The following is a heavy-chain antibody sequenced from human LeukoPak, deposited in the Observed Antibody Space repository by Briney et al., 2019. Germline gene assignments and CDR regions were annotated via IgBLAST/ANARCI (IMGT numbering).Heavy chain of an antibody. J-gene: IGHJ4*02. D-gene: IGHD4-23*01. CDR3: ARAGGIRWPFDY. CDR1: GGSISSYY. V-gene: IGHV4-59*01. Sequence: SETLSLTCTVSGGSISSYYWSWIRQPPGKGLEWIGYIYYSGSTNYNPSLKSRVAISVDTSKNQFSLKLSSVTAADTAVYYCARAGGIRWPFDYWAREPWSPSPQ. CDR2: IYYSGST.